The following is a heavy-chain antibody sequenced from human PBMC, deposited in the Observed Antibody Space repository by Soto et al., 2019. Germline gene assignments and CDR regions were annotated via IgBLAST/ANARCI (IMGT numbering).Heavy chain of an antibody. CDR2: MSFDGSNK. V-gene: IGHV3-30-3*01. J-gene: IGHJ6*01. D-gene: IGHD3-22*01. CDR3: ATYFDDQTGLCSFGMDV. Sequence: QVQLVESGGRVVQPGGSLRLSCAASGFTFSNFAMHWVRQAPGKGLEWVAVMSFDGSNKFHADAVTGRFTISRDNSKNTLYLQMNSLKTDATAVYFCATYFDDQTGLCSFGMDVWGQGTTVTGSS. CDR1: GFTFSNFA.